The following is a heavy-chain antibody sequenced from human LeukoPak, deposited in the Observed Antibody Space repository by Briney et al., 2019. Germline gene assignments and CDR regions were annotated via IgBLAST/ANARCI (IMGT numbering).Heavy chain of an antibody. CDR2: IYNSGSTNYNS. J-gene: IGHJ4*02. Sequence: SETLSPTCTVSGGSISSYYWSWIRQPPGEGLEWIGYIYNSGSTNYNSNYNASLKSRVTISVDTSKNQFSLKLSSVTAADTAVYYCARGVRVVPAAHFDYWGQGTLVTVSS. CDR1: GGSISSYY. D-gene: IGHD2-2*01. CDR3: ARGVRVVPAAHFDY. V-gene: IGHV4-4*09.